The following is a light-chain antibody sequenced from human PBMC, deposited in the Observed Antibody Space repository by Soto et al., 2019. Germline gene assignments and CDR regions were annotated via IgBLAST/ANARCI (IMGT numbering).Light chain of an antibody. J-gene: IGKJ2*02. CDR2: DTS. Sequence: EILLTQSPDTLSLSPGERATLSCRASQSVRRSLSWYQQKLGQAPRLLIYDTSTRATGVPARFSGSGSGTDFPLTISSLEPQDSALYFCQQRSNWPPGCTFGQGTKLEI. CDR3: QQRSNWPPGCT. CDR1: QSVRRS. V-gene: IGKV3-11*01.